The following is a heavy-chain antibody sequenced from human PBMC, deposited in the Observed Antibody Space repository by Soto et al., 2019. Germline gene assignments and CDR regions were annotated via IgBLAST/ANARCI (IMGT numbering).Heavy chain of an antibody. V-gene: IGHV3-30*18. CDR3: AKGGTAGYYAALDY. CDR1: GFTFSSYG. D-gene: IGHD3-9*01. CDR2: ISYDGSNK. J-gene: IGHJ4*02. Sequence: GGSLRLSCAASGFTFSSYGMHWVRQAPGKGLEWVAVISYDGSNKYYADSVKGRFTISRDNSKNTLYLQMNSLRAEDTAVYYCAKGGTAGYYAALDYWGQGTLVTVSS.